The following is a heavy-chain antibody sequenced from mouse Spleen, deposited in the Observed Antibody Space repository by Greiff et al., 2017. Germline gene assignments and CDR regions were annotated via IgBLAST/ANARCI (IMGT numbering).Heavy chain of an antibody. Sequence: EVKLVESGGGLVKPGGSLKLSCAASGFTFSSYAMSWVRQTPEKRLEWVASISSGGSTYYPDSVKGRFTISRDNARNILYLQMSSLRSEDTAMYYCASSIYLYYAMDYWGQGTSVTVSS. D-gene: IGHD2-3*01. CDR1: GFTFSSYA. J-gene: IGHJ4*01. V-gene: IGHV5-6-5*01. CDR2: ISSGGST. CDR3: ASSIYLYYAMDY.